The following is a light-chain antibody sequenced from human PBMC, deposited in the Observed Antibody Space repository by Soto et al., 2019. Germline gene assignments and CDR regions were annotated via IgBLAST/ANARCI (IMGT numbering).Light chain of an antibody. J-gene: IGKJ3*01. CDR1: QSVSSSY. CDR3: QQYGTSPLT. Sequence: ESVLTQSPGTLSLSPGERATLSCRASQSVSSSYLAWYQQKPGQAPRLLIYGASSRATGIPDRFSGSGSGTDFTLTISRLEPEDFAVYYCQQYGTSPLTFGPGTKVDI. V-gene: IGKV3-20*01. CDR2: GAS.